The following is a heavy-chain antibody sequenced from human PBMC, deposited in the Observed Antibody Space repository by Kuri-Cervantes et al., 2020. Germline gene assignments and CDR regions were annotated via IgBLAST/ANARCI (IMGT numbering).Heavy chain of an antibody. CDR1: GFTFSSCA. Sequence: GGSMRLSCAASGFTFSSCAMSWVRQAPGTVLDRVSAISGSAGSTYYADSVKGRFTISRDNSKNTLYLQMNSLRAEDAAVYSCERGGKMYDPAAFDIWGQGTMVTVSS. CDR3: ERGGKMYDPAAFDI. CDR2: ISGSAGST. D-gene: IGHD3-16*01. V-gene: IGHV3-23*01. J-gene: IGHJ3*02.